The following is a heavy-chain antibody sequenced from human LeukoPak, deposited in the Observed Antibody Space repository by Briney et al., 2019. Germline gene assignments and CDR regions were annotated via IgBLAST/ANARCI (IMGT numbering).Heavy chain of an antibody. CDR3: ARGSPGVVVPAAISNYFDY. CDR2: MNPNSGNT. D-gene: IGHD2-2*02. V-gene: IGHV1-8*03. Sequence: ASVKVSCKASGYTFTSYDINWVRQATGQGLEWMGWMNPNSGNTGYAQKFQGRVTTTRNTSISTAYMELSSLRSEDTAVYYCARGSPGVVVPAAISNYFDYWGQGTLVTVSS. J-gene: IGHJ4*02. CDR1: GYTFTSYD.